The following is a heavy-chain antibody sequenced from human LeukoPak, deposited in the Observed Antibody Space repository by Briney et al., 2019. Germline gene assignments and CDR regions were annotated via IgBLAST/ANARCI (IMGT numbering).Heavy chain of an antibody. CDR2: VGSDNKP. J-gene: IGHJ4*02. CDR1: GFTFSAYA. CDR3: ARDGGGGTYSNY. Sequence: GGSLRLSCEASGFTFSAYAMTWVRQAPGKGLEWVSSVGSDNKPHYSESVKGRFTVSRDNSKNTLHLQMNSLRAEDTAVYYCARDGGGGTYSNYWGQGTLVTVSS. D-gene: IGHD1-26*01. V-gene: IGHV3-23*01.